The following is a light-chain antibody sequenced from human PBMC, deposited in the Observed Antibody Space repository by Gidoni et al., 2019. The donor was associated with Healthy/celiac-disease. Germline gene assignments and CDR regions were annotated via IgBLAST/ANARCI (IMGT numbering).Light chain of an antibody. CDR2: LGS. CDR1: QSLLHSNGYNY. J-gene: IGKJ2*01. V-gene: IGKV2-28*01. Sequence: DIVITQSPLSLPVTPGEPASIPCRSSQSLLHSNGYNYLDWYLQKPGQSPQLLIYLGSNRASGVPDRCSGRGSGTDFTLKISRVEAEDVGVYYCMQALQTPYTFGQGTKLEIK. CDR3: MQALQTPYT.